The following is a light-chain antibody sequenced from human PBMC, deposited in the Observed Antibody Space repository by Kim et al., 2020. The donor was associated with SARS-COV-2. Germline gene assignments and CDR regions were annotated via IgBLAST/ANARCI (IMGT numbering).Light chain of an antibody. CDR1: QSITNY. J-gene: IGKJ2*01. CDR2: TVS. CDR3: QQSYSTPYT. Sequence: DIQMIQSPSSLSASVRDRVTITCRSSQSITNYLNWYQQRPGKAPKLLIHTVSTLQSGVPSRFSGSGSGTEFTLTISSLQPDDFVTYFCQQSYSTPYTFGQGTKLEI. V-gene: IGKV1-39*01.